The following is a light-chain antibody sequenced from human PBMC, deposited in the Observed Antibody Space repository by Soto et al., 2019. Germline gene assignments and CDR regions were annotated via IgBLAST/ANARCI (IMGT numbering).Light chain of an antibody. V-gene: IGKV3-15*01. J-gene: IGKJ3*01. CDR3: QQYNYWPPS. CDR1: QSVTSSY. CDR2: GTS. Sequence: EIVLTQSPGTLSLSPGERATLSCRASQSVTSSYLAWYQQKPGQAPRLLIHGTSTRATGVPARFSGSGSGTESTLIISSLQSEDFAVYYCQQYNYWPPSFGPGTKVDI.